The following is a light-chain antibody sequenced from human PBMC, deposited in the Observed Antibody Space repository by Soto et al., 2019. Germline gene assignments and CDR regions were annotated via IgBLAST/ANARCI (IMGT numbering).Light chain of an antibody. Sequence: QSALAQPTSVSGSPGPSITISCTGNHNDIGTYDYVSWYQQHPGRAPRLLIYGVTTRPSGISDRLSASKSGLTASLTISGLQPEDEADYYCSSFTSDHIYVFGPGTKVTVL. CDR1: HNDIGTYDY. CDR3: SSFTSDHIYV. J-gene: IGLJ1*01. V-gene: IGLV2-14*03. CDR2: GVT.